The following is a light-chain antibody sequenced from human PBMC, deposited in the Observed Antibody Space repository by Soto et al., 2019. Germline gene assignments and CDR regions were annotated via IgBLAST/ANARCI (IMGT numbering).Light chain of an antibody. CDR3: QQYNNWPRT. CDR2: GAS. J-gene: IGKJ3*01. V-gene: IGKV3-15*01. Sequence: EIVMTQSPATLSVSPGERATLSCRASQSVSSKLGWYQQKPGQAPRLLIYGASIRATGIPARFSGSGSGTEFTLTISSLQSDDFAFYYCQQYNNWPRTFGPGTKVDIK. CDR1: QSVSSK.